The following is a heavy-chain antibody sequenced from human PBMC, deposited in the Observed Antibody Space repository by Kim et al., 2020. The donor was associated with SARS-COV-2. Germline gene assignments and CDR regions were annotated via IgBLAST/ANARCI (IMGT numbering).Heavy chain of an antibody. CDR3: ARAAAGTFDY. CDR2: ST. Sequence: STNYNPSRKSRVTISVDTSKNQFSLKLSSVTAADTAVYYCARAAAGTFDYWGQGTLVTVSS. D-gene: IGHD6-13*01. V-gene: IGHV4-59*01. J-gene: IGHJ4*02.